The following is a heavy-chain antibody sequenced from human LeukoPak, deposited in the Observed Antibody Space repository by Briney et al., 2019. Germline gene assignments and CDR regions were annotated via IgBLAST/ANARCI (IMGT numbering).Heavy chain of an antibody. CDR3: ARELGINAFGV. J-gene: IGHJ3*01. CDR1: GYTLTDNH. CDR2: IDPNSGVT. D-gene: IGHD1-26*01. Sequence: GASVKVSCKASGYTLTDNHLYLVRQAPGQGLEWMGWIDPNSGVTNFAQNFQGRLTMTTDTSISTAYMELSRLTSDDTTVYYCARELGINAFGVWGQGTLVTVSS. V-gene: IGHV1-2*02.